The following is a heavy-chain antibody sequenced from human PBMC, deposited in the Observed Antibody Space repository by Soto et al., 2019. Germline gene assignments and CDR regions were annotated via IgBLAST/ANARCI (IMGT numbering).Heavy chain of an antibody. D-gene: IGHD2-21*02. CDR3: ARDAAHDSAFDF. CDR1: GFTCSSYS. V-gene: IGHV3-21*01. Sequence: EVQLVESGGGLVKPGGSLRLSCAASGFTCSSYSMNWVRQAPGKGLEWVSSISSSSSYIYYADSVKGRFTISRDNAKNALYLQMNSLRAEDTAVYYCARDAAHDSAFDFWGQGRMVTVSS. J-gene: IGHJ3*01. CDR2: ISSSSSYI.